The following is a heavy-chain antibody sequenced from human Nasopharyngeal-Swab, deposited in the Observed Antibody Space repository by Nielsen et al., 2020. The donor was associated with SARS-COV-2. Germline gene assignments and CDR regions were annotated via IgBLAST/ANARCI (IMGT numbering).Heavy chain of an antibody. J-gene: IGHJ4*02. Sequence: GESLKISCAASGFTFSSYAMSWVRQAPGPGLGWVSGISGSGGSTYYADSVKGRFTISRDNSKNTLYLQMNSLRAEDTAVYYCAKEGGPTTIVVVIPYYFDYWGQGTLVTVSS. V-gene: IGHV3-23*01. CDR2: ISGSGGST. D-gene: IGHD3-22*01. CDR3: AKEGGPTTIVVVIPYYFDY. CDR1: GFTFSSYA.